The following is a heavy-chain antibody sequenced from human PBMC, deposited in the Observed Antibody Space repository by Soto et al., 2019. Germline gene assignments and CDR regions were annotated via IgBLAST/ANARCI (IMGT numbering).Heavy chain of an antibody. CDR1: GVTFSTFV. V-gene: IGHV1-69*06. CDR2: IIPIFNTA. CDR3: ARQTVSSGWPYGNCTDP. J-gene: IGHJ5*02. Sequence: QEQLVQSGAEVKKPGSSVKVSCKFSGVTFSTFVISCVRQAPGQGLVWMGGIIPIFNTAKFAQKFQGRVTITSDKSTSTVHRELSSLRSQDTAVYYCARQTVSSGWPYGNCTDPWGQGTLVTVSS. D-gene: IGHD6-19*01.